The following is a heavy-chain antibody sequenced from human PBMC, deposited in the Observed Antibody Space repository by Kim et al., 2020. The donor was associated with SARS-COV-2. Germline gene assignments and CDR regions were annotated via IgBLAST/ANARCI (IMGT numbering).Heavy chain of an antibody. D-gene: IGHD2-2*02. Sequence: SETLSLTCTVSGGSISSGGYYWSWIRQHPGKGLEWIGYIYYSGSTYYNPSLKSRVTISVDTSKNQFSLKLSSVTAADTAVYYCARGYCSSTSGYINWFDHWGQGTLVTVSS. J-gene: IGHJ5*02. CDR3: ARGYCSSTSGYINWFDH. CDR2: IYYSGST. CDR1: GGSISSGGYY. V-gene: IGHV4-31*03.